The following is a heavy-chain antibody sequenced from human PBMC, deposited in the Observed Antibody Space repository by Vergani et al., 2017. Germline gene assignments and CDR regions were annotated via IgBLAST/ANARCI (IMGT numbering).Heavy chain of an antibody. CDR3: ARDFYDFWSGYYTHQLDY. V-gene: IGHV4-39*07. J-gene: IGHJ4*02. Sequence: QPQLQESGPGLVKPSETLSLTCTVSGGSISSSSYYWGWIRQPPGKGLEWIGSIYYSGRTYYNPSLKSRVTISVDTSKNQFSLKLSSVTAADTAVYYCARDFYDFWSGYYTHQLDYWGQGTLVTVSS. CDR2: IYYSGRT. D-gene: IGHD3-3*01. CDR1: GGSISSSSYY.